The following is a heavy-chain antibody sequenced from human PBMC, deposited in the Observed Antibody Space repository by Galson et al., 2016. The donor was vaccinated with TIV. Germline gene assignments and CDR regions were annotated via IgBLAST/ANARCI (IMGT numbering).Heavy chain of an antibody. CDR1: GFSFSDYF. Sequence: SLRLSCAASGFSFSDYFMTWIRQPPGKGLEWVSYISTSGSTTWDADSVEGRFSVSRDNGKGSLFLQLNSLRAEDTALYYCAKVPSSGFSYYYGWDVWGQGTTVTVS. CDR3: AKVPSSGFSYYYGWDV. CDR2: ISTSGSTT. D-gene: IGHD3-10*01. J-gene: IGHJ6*02. V-gene: IGHV3-11*01.